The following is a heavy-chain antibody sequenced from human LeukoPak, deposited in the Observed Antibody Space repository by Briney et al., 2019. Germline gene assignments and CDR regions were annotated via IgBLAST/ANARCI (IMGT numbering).Heavy chain of an antibody. CDR3: AKTTAGHSSGRYPGWPVDY. D-gene: IGHD6-19*01. V-gene: IGHV3-23*01. CDR2: ISGSGGII. Sequence: GGSLRLSCAASGFAYGSYAMTWVRQAPGKGLEWVSHISGSGGIIYYTDSVKGRFTISRDNSKNTLYLQMDSLRAEDTAVYYCAKTTAGHSSGRYPGWPVDYWGQGTLVTVSS. J-gene: IGHJ4*02. CDR1: GFAYGSYA.